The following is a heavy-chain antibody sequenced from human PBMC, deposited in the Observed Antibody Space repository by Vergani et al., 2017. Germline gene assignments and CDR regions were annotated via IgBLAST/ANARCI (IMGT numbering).Heavy chain of an antibody. D-gene: IGHD2-21*01. CDR2: IYYSGNT. CDR1: GGSISNGGYY. V-gene: IGHV4-31*03. Sequence: QVQLQESGPGLVKPSQTLSLTCTVSGGSISNGGYYWSWIRQHPGKGLEWIGYIYYSGNTYYNPSLRSRVTISIDTSKKQFFRKLRSVTAADTAVYFCQGFYCGGDCYSGYFGYWGQGTLVTVSS. J-gene: IGHJ4*02. CDR3: QGFYCGGDCYSGYFGY.